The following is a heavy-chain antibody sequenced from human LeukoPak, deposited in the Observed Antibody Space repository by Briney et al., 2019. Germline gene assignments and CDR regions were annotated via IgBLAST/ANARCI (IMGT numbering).Heavy chain of an antibody. Sequence: GASVKVSCKASGYTFTSYYMHWVRQAPGQGLEWMGIINPSGGSTSYAQKFQGRVTMTRDMSTSTVYMELSSLRSEDTAVYYCARDMAADYYYDSSGLDYWGQGTLVTVSS. D-gene: IGHD3-22*01. V-gene: IGHV1-46*01. CDR3: ARDMAADYYYDSSGLDY. CDR1: GYTFTSYY. J-gene: IGHJ4*02. CDR2: INPSGGST.